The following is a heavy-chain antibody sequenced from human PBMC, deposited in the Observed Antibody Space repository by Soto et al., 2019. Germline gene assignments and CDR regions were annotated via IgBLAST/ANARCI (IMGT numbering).Heavy chain of an antibody. CDR3: ASQYCTNGVCYKSANYYYRDV. Sequence: EVQLVESGGGLVKPGGSLRLSCAASGFTFSSYSMNWVRQAPGKGLEWVSSISSSSSYIYYADSVKGRFTISRDNAKNSLYLQMNSLRGEDTAVYYCASQYCTNGVCYKSANYYYRDVWGKGTTVTVSS. J-gene: IGHJ6*03. V-gene: IGHV3-21*01. CDR2: ISSSSSYI. CDR1: GFTFSSYS. D-gene: IGHD2-8*01.